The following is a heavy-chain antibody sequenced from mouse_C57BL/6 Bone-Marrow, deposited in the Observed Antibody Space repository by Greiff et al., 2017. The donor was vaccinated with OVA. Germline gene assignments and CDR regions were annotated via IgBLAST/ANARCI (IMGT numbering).Heavy chain of an antibody. V-gene: IGHV1-66*01. D-gene: IGHD1-1*01. J-gene: IGHJ1*03. Sequence: VQLVESGPELVKPGASVKISCKASGYSFTSYSIHWVKQRPGQGLEWIGWIYPGSGNTKYNEKFKGKATLTADTSSSTAYMQLSILTSDDSADYYGARLDYGSGYDDFDVWGTGTTVTVSS. CDR1: GYSFTSYS. CDR3: ARLDYGSGYDDFDV. CDR2: IYPGSGNT.